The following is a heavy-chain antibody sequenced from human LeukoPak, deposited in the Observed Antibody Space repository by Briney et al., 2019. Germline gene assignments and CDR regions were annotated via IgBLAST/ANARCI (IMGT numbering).Heavy chain of an antibody. CDR2: IYYSGST. CDR3: ASTSIAAAGTLDY. D-gene: IGHD6-13*01. J-gene: IGHJ4*02. CDR1: GGSISSYY. Sequence: PSETLSLTCTVSGGSISSYYWSWIRQPPRKGLEWIGYIYYSGSTNYNPSLKSRVTISVDTSKNQFSLKLSSVTAADTAVYYCASTSIAAAGTLDYWGQGTLVTVSS. V-gene: IGHV4-59*01.